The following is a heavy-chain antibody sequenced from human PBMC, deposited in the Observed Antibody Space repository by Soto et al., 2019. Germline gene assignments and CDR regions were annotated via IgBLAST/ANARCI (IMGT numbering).Heavy chain of an antibody. J-gene: IGHJ4*02. CDR3: ARGSTDSYPGSRIFDF. V-gene: IGHV3-23*01. CDR1: GLTFGSRA. CDR2: ITDTGGDA. Sequence: PGGSLRLSCVASGLTFGSRAMTWVRQAPGEGLQWVSTITDTGGDAKYADSVRGRFVISRDNSKKTLYLQMPSLTAEDSAMYYCARGSTDSYPGSRIFDFWGRGTLVTVSS. D-gene: IGHD3-10*01.